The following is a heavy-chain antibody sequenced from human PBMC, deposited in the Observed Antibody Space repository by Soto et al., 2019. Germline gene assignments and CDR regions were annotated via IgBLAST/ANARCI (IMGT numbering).Heavy chain of an antibody. CDR1: GYTFTTNG. Sequence: QVQLVQSGSEVKKPGASVKVSCKTSGYTFTTNGISWVRQAPGQGLEWMGWISADNGNTNYAQKFQGRVTMTTDTSTTTAYMELRSLRPDDTAVYYCARDRYCSGCSCYSLGLGYWGQGTPVTVSS. J-gene: IGHJ4*02. D-gene: IGHD2-15*01. CDR3: ARDRYCSGCSCYSLGLGY. V-gene: IGHV1-18*01. CDR2: ISADNGNT.